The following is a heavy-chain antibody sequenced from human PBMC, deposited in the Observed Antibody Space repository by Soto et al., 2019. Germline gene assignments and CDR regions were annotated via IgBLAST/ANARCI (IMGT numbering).Heavy chain of an antibody. V-gene: IGHV1-69*01. J-gene: IGHJ2*01. Sequence: QVQLVQSGAEVKKPGSSVKVSCKASGGTFSSYAISWVRQAPGQGLEWMGGIIPIFGPANYAQKFQGRVTIPEDESTSTAYMELSSLRSEDTAVYYCARGGRDGYKSGVPFDLWGRGTLVTVSS. CDR1: GGTFSSYA. CDR3: ARGGRDGYKSGVPFDL. D-gene: IGHD5-12*01. CDR2: IIPIFGPA.